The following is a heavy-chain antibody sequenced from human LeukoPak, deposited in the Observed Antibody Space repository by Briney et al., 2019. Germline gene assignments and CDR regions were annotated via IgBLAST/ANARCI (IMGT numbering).Heavy chain of an antibody. V-gene: IGHV3-66*01. Sequence: GVSLRLSCAASGFTVRNNYMSWVRQAPGKGLEWVSVIYSGGSTYYADSVKGRFTISRDNSKNTLYLQMNSLRAEDTAVYFCATGERMVRGDGVDYWGQGTLVTVSS. J-gene: IGHJ4*02. CDR2: IYSGGST. CDR3: ATGERMVRGDGVDY. D-gene: IGHD3-10*01. CDR1: GFTVRNNY.